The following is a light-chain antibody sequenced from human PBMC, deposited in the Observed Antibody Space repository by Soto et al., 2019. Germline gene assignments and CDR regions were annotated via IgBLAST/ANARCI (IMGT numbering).Light chain of an antibody. Sequence: EIVLTQSPDTLSLSPGERATLSCRASQSISSYLAWYQQKPGQAPRLLIYGASSSANGIPDRFRGSGSGTDFTLGIRRLQTSDAPVGFCQQCDTSTWTLGKGTMVE. CDR3: QQCDTSTWT. J-gene: IGKJ1*01. CDR1: QSISSY. CDR2: GAS. V-gene: IGKV3-20*01.